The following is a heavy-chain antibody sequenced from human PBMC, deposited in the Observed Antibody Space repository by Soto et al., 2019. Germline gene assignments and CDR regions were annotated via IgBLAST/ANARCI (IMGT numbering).Heavy chain of an antibody. D-gene: IGHD3-3*01. Sequence: ASVKVSCKVSGYTLSELSMHWVRQAPGKGLEWMGGFDPEDGETLYAQKFQGRVSMTEDTSTDTAYMELSSLTSEDTAVYYCTTGQRLLRFWEWLSRYYFDFGGQGTLVTVSS. CDR1: GYTLSELS. V-gene: IGHV1-24*01. CDR2: FDPEDGET. CDR3: TTGQRLLRFWEWLSRYYFDF. J-gene: IGHJ4*02.